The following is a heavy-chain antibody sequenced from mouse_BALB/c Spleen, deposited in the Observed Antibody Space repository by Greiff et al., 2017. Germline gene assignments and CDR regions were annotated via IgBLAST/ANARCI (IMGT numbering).Heavy chain of an antibody. CDR3: ATGTWFAY. Sequence: EVQLVESGPELVKPGASVKISCKASGYTFTDYNMHWVKQSHGKSLEWIGYIYPYNGGTGYNQKFKSKATLTVDNSSSTAYMELRSLTSEDSAVYYCATGTWFAYWGQGTLVTVSA. CDR1: GYTFTDYN. D-gene: IGHD4-1*01. CDR2: IYPYNGGT. V-gene: IGHV1S29*02. J-gene: IGHJ3*01.